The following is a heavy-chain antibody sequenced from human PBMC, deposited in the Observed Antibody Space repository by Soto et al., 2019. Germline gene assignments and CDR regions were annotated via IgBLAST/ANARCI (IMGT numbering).Heavy chain of an antibody. CDR2: IYHSGST. V-gene: IGHV4-30-2*01. CDR3: ARDRRYGFGEFDY. CDR1: GGSISSGGYS. Sequence: SETLSLTCAVSGGSISSGGYSWSWIRQPPGKGLEWIGYIYHSGSTYYNPSLKSRVTISVDRSKNQFSLKLSSVTAADTAVYYCARDRRYGFGEFDYWGQGTLVTVSS. D-gene: IGHD3-10*01. J-gene: IGHJ4*02.